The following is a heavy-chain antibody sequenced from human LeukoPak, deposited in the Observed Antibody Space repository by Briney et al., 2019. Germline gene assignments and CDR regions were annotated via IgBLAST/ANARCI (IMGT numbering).Heavy chain of an antibody. Sequence: PGGSLRLSCVASGFTFSSHGMNWVRQAPGKGLEWVSSISSSSSYIYYADSVKGRFTVSRDNAKNSLYLQMNSLRAEDTAVYYCASEGIWFGEARGQGTLVTVSS. D-gene: IGHD3-10*01. CDR3: ASEGIWFGEA. CDR2: ISSSSSYI. J-gene: IGHJ4*02. V-gene: IGHV3-21*01. CDR1: GFTFSSHG.